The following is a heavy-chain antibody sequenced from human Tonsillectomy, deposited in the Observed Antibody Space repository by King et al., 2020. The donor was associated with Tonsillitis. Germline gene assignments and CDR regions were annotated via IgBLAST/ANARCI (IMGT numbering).Heavy chain of an antibody. D-gene: IGHD1-26*01. V-gene: IGHV3-66*01. CDR2: IFSGGRT. J-gene: IGHJ6*02. CDR1: GFSVSVSY. CDR3: ARNREYYYGMDV. Sequence: VQLVESGGGLVQPGESLRLSCAASGFSVSVSYMTWVRQAPGKGLEWVSVIFSGGRTYYADSVKGRFIISRDNSKNTLFLQMNSLRVEDTAVYHCARNREYYYGMDVWGQGTTVTVSS.